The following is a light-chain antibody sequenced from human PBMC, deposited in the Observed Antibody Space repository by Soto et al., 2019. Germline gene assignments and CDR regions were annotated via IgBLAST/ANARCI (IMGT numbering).Light chain of an antibody. Sequence: EIVLTQSPGTLSLSPGERAALSCRASQTVSSSYIGWYQQRPGQAPRLLIYGASSRATGIPDRFSGSGSGTDFTLSISRLETEDFAVYYCQQYGSSPRTFGQGTKVDIK. CDR1: QTVSSSY. CDR2: GAS. J-gene: IGKJ1*01. CDR3: QQYGSSPRT. V-gene: IGKV3-20*01.